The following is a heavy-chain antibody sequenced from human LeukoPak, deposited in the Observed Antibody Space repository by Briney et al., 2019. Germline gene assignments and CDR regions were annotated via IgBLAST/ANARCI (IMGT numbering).Heavy chain of an antibody. CDR2: IYHSGST. D-gene: IGHD3-10*01. V-gene: IGHV4-4*02. J-gene: IGHJ3*02. Sequence: PSETLSLTCAVSGGSISSSNWWSWVRQPPGKGLEWIGEIYHSGSTNYSPSLKSRVTISLDTSRNQFSLKLTSVTAADTAVYYCAKSNGYGLVDIWGQGTMVTVSS. CDR3: AKSNGYGLVDI. CDR1: GGSISSSNW.